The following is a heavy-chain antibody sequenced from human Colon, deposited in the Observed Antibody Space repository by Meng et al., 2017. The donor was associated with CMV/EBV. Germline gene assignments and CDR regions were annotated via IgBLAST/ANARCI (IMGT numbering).Heavy chain of an antibody. D-gene: IGHD7-27*01. CDR2: ISSDGTT. CDR1: GFTFSMYW. CDR3: AKDMWGLGDY. J-gene: IGHJ4*02. V-gene: IGHV3-74*01. Sequence: GGSLRLSCAASGFTFSMYWMHWVRQVPGKGLVWVSRISSDGTTNYADSVKGRFTISRDNAKNTLYLQMNSLRAEDTAIYYCAKDMWGLGDYWGQGTVVTVSS.